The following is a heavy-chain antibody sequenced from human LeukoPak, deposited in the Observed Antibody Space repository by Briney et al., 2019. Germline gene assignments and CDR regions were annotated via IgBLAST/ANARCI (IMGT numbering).Heavy chain of an antibody. CDR1: NGSFSAYY. D-gene: IGHD2-15*01. J-gene: IGHJ6*04. CDR3: ARRYCSDGSCYMRGYYGMDV. V-gene: IGHV4-34*01. CDR2: ISHSGST. Sequence: SETLSLTCAVSNGSFSAYYWSWIRQSPGKGLQWIGEISHSGSTNYNPSLKLRVSISLDMSKNHFSLRLSSVTAADTAVYFCARRYCSDGSCYMRGYYGMDVWATGTTVIVSS.